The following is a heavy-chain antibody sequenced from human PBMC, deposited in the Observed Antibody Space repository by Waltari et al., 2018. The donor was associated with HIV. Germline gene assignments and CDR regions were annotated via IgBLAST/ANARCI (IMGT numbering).Heavy chain of an antibody. V-gene: IGHV4-30-4*01. CDR1: GGSISSGDYY. CDR2: IYYSGST. J-gene: IGHJ6*02. D-gene: IGHD3-10*01. Sequence: QVQLQESGPGLVKPSQTLSLTCTVSGGSISSGDYYWSWLRQPPGKGLEWIGYIYYSGSTYYNPSLKSRVTISVDTSKNQFSLKLSSVTAADTAVYYCARVIYGSGSYYKNYYYGMDVWGQGTTVTVSS. CDR3: ARVIYGSGSYYKNYYYGMDV.